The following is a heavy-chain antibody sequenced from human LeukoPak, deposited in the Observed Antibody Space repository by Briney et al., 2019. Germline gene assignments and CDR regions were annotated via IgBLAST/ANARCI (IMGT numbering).Heavy chain of an antibody. J-gene: IGHJ5*02. V-gene: IGHV5-10-1*01. Sequence: GESLKISGKGSGYSFTSYWISWVRQMPGKGREWMGRIDPSDSYTNYSPSFQGHVTISADKSISTAYLQWSSLKASDTAMYYCASVSSSWYVNWFDPWGQGTLVTVSS. D-gene: IGHD6-13*01. CDR1: GYSFTSYW. CDR3: ASVSSSWYVNWFDP. CDR2: IDPSDSYT.